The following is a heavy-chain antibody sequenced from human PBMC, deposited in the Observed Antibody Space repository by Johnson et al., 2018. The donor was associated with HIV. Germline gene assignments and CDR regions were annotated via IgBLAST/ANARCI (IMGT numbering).Heavy chain of an antibody. Sequence: QVQLVESGGGLVHPGGSLRLSCAASGFTVSSNYMNWVRQAPGKGLEWVAFIRYDGSNKYYADSVKGRFTISRDNARNSLHLEMNSLGAEDTAFYFCARSLKWELGLPDWDAFDIWGQGTMVTVSS. D-gene: IGHD1-26*01. CDR2: IRYDGSNK. CDR3: ARSLKWELGLPDWDAFDI. J-gene: IGHJ3*02. V-gene: IGHV3-33*08. CDR1: GFTVSSNY.